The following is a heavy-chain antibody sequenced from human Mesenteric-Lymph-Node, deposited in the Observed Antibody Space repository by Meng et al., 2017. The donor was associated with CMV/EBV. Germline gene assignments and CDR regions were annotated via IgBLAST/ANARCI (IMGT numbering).Heavy chain of an antibody. D-gene: IGHD1-14*01. J-gene: IGHJ4*02. V-gene: IGHV4-34*01. CDR3: ASLAPLNNTKDKIPSGY. CDR2: INHSGST. CDR1: VGSFSAYY. Sequence: QGQLQQWGAGLLKPSETLSLTCAVYVGSFSAYYWSWIRKPPGKGLEWIGEINHSGSTNYTPSLKSRITISVDTSKHQFSLKLTSVTAADTAVYFCASLAPLNNTKDKIPSGYWGQGTLVTVSS.